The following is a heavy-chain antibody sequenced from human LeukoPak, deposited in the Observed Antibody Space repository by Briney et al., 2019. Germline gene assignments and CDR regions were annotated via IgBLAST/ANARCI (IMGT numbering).Heavy chain of an antibody. D-gene: IGHD2-21*02. Sequence: GGSLRLSCAASGFTFSSYWMSWVRQAPGKGLEWVANIKQDGSENYYVDSVKGRFTISRDNAKISLYLQMNSLRAEDTAVYYCVRMRDRFNAFDIWGQGTLVTVSS. CDR1: GFTFSSYW. J-gene: IGHJ3*02. CDR3: VRMRDRFNAFDI. CDR2: IKQDGSEN. V-gene: IGHV3-7*01.